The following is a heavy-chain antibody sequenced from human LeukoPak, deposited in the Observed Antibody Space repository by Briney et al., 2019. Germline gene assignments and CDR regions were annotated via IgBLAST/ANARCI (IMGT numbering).Heavy chain of an antibody. Sequence: GGSLRLSCAASGFTFSSYWMHWVRQAPGKGLVWVSRINSDGSSTSYADSVKGRFTISRDNAKNTLYLQMNSLRAEDTAVYYCARVKDRGYSYGPYCFDYWGQGTLVTVSS. CDR1: GFTFSSYW. D-gene: IGHD5-18*01. J-gene: IGHJ4*02. V-gene: IGHV3-74*01. CDR2: INSDGSST. CDR3: ARVKDRGYSYGPYCFDY.